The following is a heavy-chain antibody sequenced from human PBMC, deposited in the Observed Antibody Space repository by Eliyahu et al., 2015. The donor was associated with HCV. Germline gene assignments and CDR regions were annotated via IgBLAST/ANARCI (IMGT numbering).Heavy chain of an antibody. CDR3: ARQPGIATKAFDV. D-gene: IGHD6-13*01. CDR2: LFQWDP. J-gene: IGHJ3*01. V-gene: IGHV4-59*08. CDR1: GDSITGYY. Sequence: QVQLQESGPGLVKPSETLSLTCTVSGDSITGYYWSWVRQPPGKGLEWIWIYLFQWDPQLQPPLKSRVTMSIGTSNNHFSLKLNSLTAADTAIYYCARQPGIATKAFDVWGQGTMVTVSS.